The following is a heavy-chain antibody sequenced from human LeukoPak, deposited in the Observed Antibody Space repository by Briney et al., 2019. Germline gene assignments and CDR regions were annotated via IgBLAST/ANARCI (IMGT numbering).Heavy chain of an antibody. Sequence: SETLSLTCTVSGGSISSYYWSWIRQPPGKGLEWIGEINHSGSTNYNPSLKSRVTISVDTSKNQFSLKLSSVTAADTAVYYCARPARYSSSWYAGYYYYMDVWGKGTTVTISS. CDR2: INHSGST. V-gene: IGHV4-34*01. J-gene: IGHJ6*03. CDR1: GGSISSYY. CDR3: ARPARYSSSWYAGYYYYMDV. D-gene: IGHD6-13*01.